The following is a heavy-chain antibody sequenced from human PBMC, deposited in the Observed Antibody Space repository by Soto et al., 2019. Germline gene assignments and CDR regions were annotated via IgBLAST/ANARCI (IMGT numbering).Heavy chain of an antibody. CDR1: GGSISSGGYY. V-gene: IGHV4-31*02. CDR2: IYYSGST. J-gene: IGHJ6*02. CDR3: ARVISSSSSLGLRYYYYGMDV. D-gene: IGHD6-6*01. Sequence: PSETLSLTCTVSGGSISSGGYYWSWIRQHPGKGLEWIGYIYYSGSTYFNPSLNSRVTMSVDTSKSQFSLKLSSVTAADTAVYYCARVISSSSSLGLRYYYYGMDVWGQGTTVTVSS.